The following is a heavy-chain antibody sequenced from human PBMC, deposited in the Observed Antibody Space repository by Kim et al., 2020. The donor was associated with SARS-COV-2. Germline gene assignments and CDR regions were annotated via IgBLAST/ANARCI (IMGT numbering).Heavy chain of an antibody. V-gene: IGHV3-30*18. CDR2: ISYDGSNK. CDR3: AKGITMIAREAFDI. J-gene: IGHJ3*02. Sequence: GGSLRLSCAASGFTFSSYGMHWVRQAPGKGLEWVAVISYDGSNKYYADSVKGRFTISRDNSKNTLYLQMNSLRAEDTAVYYCAKGITMIAREAFDIWGQGTMVTVSS. CDR1: GFTFSSYG. D-gene: IGHD3-22*01.